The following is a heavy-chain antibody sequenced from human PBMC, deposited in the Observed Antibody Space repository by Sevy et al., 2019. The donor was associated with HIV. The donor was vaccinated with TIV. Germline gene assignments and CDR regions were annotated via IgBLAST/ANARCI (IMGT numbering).Heavy chain of an antibody. CDR3: ARDITMIVVVPDAFDI. CDR1: GFTFSSYA. D-gene: IGHD3-22*01. V-gene: IGHV3-30*04. Sequence: GGSLRLSCAASGFTFSSYAMHWVRQAPGKGLEWVAVISYDGSNKYYADSVKGRFTISRDNSKNTLYLQMNSLRAEDTAVYYCARDITMIVVVPDAFDIWGQWTMVTVSS. J-gene: IGHJ3*02. CDR2: ISYDGSNK.